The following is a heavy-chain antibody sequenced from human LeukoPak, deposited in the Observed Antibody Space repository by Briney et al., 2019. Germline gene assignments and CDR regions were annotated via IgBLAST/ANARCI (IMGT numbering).Heavy chain of an antibody. CDR3: AREAAALSNSFDF. J-gene: IGHJ3*01. V-gene: IGHV4-39*02. CDR2: ISYSGTSGTT. D-gene: IGHD6-25*01. CDR1: GVSISSTSYY. Sequence: PSETLSLTCTVSGVSISSTSYYWAWFRQPPEKRMEWIATISYSGTSGTTYYNPSLRSRVTISVDTSKNQFSLILSSVTAADTAVYYCAREAAALSNSFDFWGQGTMVTVSS.